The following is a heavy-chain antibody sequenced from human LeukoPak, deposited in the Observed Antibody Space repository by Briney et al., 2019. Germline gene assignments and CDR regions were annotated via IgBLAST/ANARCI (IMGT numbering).Heavy chain of an antibody. D-gene: IGHD3-9*01. CDR3: ARDKRITISEGGYYYMDV. CDR2: IYYSGST. Sequence: PSETLSLTCTVSGGSISSYYWSWIRQPPGKGLEWIGYIYYSGSTNYNPSLKSRVTISVDTTKNQFSLKLSSVTAADTAVYYCARDKRITISEGGYYYMDVWGKGTTVTISS. V-gene: IGHV4-59*01. CDR1: GGSISSYY. J-gene: IGHJ6*03.